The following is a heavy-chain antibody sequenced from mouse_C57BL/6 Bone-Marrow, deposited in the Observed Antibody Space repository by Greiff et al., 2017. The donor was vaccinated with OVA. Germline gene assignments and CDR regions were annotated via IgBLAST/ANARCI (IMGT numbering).Heavy chain of an antibody. J-gene: IGHJ4*01. CDR2: ISSGGSYT. V-gene: IGHV5-6*01. CDR1: GFTFSSYG. D-gene: IGHD2-5*01. CDR3: ARHTDYSKEASMDY. Sequence: EVNVVESGGDLVKPGGSLKLSCAASGFTFSSYGMSWVRQTPDKRLEWVATISSGGSYTYYPDSVKGRFTISRDNAKNTLYLQMSSLKSEDTAMYYCARHTDYSKEASMDYWGQGTSVTVSS.